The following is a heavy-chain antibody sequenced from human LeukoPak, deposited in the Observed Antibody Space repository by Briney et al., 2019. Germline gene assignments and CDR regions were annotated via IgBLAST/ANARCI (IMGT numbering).Heavy chain of an antibody. V-gene: IGHV4-59*01. CDR3: AAGGLQPFDY. Sequence: SETLSPTCTVSGGSISSYYWSWIRQPPGKGLEWIGYIYYSGSTNYNPSLKGRVTISVDTSKNQFSLKLSSVTAADTAVYYCAAGGLQPFDYWGQGTLVTVSS. D-gene: IGHD5-24*01. J-gene: IGHJ4*02. CDR1: GGSISSYY. CDR2: IYYSGST.